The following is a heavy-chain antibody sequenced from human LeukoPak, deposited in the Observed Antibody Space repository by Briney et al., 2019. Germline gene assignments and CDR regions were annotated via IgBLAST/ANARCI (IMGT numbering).Heavy chain of an antibody. D-gene: IGHD1-1*01. CDR2: IYHSGST. CDR1: GYSISSGYY. V-gene: IGHV4-38-2*02. J-gene: IGHJ5*02. Sequence: SETLSLTCTVSGYSISSGYYWGWIRQPPGKGLEWIGSIYHSGSTYYNPSLKSRVTISVDTSKNQFSLRLSSVTAADTAVFYCARLKRSRYNWNDVHNWFDPWGQGTLVTVSS. CDR3: ARLKRSRYNWNDVHNWFDP.